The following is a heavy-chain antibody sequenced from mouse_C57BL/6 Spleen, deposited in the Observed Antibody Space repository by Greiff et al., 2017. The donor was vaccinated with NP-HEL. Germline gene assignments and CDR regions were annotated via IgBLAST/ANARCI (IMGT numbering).Heavy chain of an antibody. J-gene: IGHJ3*01. V-gene: IGHV1-61*01. Sequence: VQLQQPGAELVRPGSSVKLSCKASGYTFTSYWMDWVKQRPGQGLEWIGNIYPSDSETHYNQKFKDKATLTVDKSSSTAYMQLSSLTSEDSAVYYCARREVKAWFAYWGQGTLVTVSA. CDR2: IYPSDSET. D-gene: IGHD2-1*01. CDR3: ARREVKAWFAY. CDR1: GYTFTSYW.